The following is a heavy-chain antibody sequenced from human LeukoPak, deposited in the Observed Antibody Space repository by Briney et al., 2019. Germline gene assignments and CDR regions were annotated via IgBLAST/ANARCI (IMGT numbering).Heavy chain of an antibody. CDR1: GGSISSSNW. Sequence: SGTLSLTCAVSGGSISSSNWWSWVRQPPGKGLEWIGEIYHSGSTNYNPSLKSRVTISVDKSKNQFSLKLSSVTAADTAVYYCARDKPYGRFGELDDYWGQGTLVTVSS. CDR3: ARDKPYGRFGELDDY. D-gene: IGHD3-10*01. V-gene: IGHV4-4*02. J-gene: IGHJ4*02. CDR2: IYHSGST.